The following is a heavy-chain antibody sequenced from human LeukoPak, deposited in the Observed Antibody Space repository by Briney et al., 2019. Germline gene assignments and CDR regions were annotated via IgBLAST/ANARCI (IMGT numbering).Heavy chain of an antibody. J-gene: IGHJ5*02. Sequence: ASVKVSCKAGGYNFPAYFVHWVRQAPGQGLEWMGRINPNGGDTNYAQKFQGSVTMTRDTSISTAYMELSRLRSDDTAVYYCARGRYYDSSGYDWFDPWGQGTLVTVSS. V-gene: IGHV1-2*06. CDR3: ARGRYYDSSGYDWFDP. CDR1: GYNFPAYF. D-gene: IGHD3-22*01. CDR2: INPNGGDT.